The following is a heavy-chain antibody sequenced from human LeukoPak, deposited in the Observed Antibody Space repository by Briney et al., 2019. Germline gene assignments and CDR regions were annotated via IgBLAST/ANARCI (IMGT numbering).Heavy chain of an antibody. V-gene: IGHV1-2*02. Sequence: ASVKVSCKASGYTFTGYFIHWVRQAPGQGPEWMGWISPDSGGTNYAQKFQGRVTVTGDTSISTAYMELNGLRSDDTAGYYCARDSIRGVRLLDYWGQGTLVTVSS. CDR3: ARDSIRGVRLLDY. CDR1: GYTFTGYF. CDR2: ISPDSGGT. J-gene: IGHJ4*02. D-gene: IGHD2/OR15-2a*01.